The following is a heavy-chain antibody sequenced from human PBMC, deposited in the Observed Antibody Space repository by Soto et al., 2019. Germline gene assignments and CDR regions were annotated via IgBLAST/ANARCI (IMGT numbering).Heavy chain of an antibody. CDR1: GFIFSSYT. CDR3: ASGWLRDPWMY. V-gene: IGHV3-21*01. CDR2: ISASSTYI. Sequence: EVQLVESGGGLVKPGGSLRLSCAASGFIFSSYTMNWVRQAPGKGLEWVSSISASSTYIYYADSLKGRFTISRDNAYNSRYLQMHSLRAEDTAVYYCASGWLRDPWMYWGQGTLVTVSS. J-gene: IGHJ4*02. D-gene: IGHD5-12*01.